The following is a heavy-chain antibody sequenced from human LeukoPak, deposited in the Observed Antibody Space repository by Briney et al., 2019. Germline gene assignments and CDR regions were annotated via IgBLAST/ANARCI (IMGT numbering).Heavy chain of an antibody. Sequence: SETLSLTCTASGGSISSGSYYWSWIRQPAGKGLEWIGRIYTSGSTNYNPSLKSRATISVDTSKNQFSLKLSSVTAADTAVYYCAREPNDSSGYYYHYFDYWGQGTLVTVSS. CDR3: AREPNDSSGYYYHYFDY. CDR1: GGSISSGSYY. CDR2: IYTSGST. V-gene: IGHV4-61*02. J-gene: IGHJ4*02. D-gene: IGHD3-22*01.